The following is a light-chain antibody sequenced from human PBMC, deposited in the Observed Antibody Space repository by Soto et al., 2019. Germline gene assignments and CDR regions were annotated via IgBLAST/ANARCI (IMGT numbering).Light chain of an antibody. V-gene: IGKV3-11*01. J-gene: IGKJ1*01. CDR2: DAS. Sequence: DIVLTQSPATLSLSPGERATLSCRASQSVGRYLAWYQQKPGQAPRLLIYDASDRATGISARFSGSGSGTDFTRTMSSLEPDDFAVYYGQQRSSWPRTFGQGTKVEIK. CDR1: QSVGRY. CDR3: QQRSSWPRT.